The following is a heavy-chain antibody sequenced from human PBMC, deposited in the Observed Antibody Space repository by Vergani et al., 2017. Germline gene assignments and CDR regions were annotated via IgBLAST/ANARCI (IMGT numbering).Heavy chain of an antibody. D-gene: IGHD2-21*02. J-gene: IGHJ3*02. CDR2: ISAYNGNT. V-gene: IGHV1-18*01. CDR3: ARDPRGCGGDCYSPDAFDI. Sequence: QVKLVQSGAEVKKPGASVKVSCKASGYTFTSYGISWVRQAPGQGLEWMGWISAYNGNTNYAQQLQGRGTMTTDTSTSTAYMELRSLRSDDTAVYYCARDPRGCGGDCYSPDAFDIWGQGTMVTVSS. CDR1: GYTFTSYG.